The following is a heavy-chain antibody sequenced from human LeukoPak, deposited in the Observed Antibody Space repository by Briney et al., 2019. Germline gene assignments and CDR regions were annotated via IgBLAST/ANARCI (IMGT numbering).Heavy chain of an antibody. CDR2: IFYLGST. CDR1: GGSISSGNFY. CDR3: ARKYPDHWFDP. D-gene: IGHD2/OR15-2a*01. Sequence: SETLSLTCTVSGGSISSGNFYWSWIRQPPGKGLGWIGYIFYLGSTYYNLSLKSRVTMSVDTSKNQFSLKLRSVTAADTAVYYCARKYPDHWFDPLGPGNPGHRLL. J-gene: IGHJ5*02. V-gene: IGHV4-30-4*01.